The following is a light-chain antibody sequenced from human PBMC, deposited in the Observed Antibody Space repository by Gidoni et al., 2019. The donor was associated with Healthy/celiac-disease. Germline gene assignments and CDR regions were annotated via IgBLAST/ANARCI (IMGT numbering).Light chain of an antibody. CDR2: WAS. V-gene: IGKV4-1*01. CDR1: QSVLYPSNNKNY. CDR3: QQYYSIPYS. Sequence: DIVMTQSPDSLAVSLGERATINCKSSQSVLYPSNNKNYLAWYQQTPGQPPKLLIYWASTRESGVPDRFSGSGSGTDFTLTISSLQAEDVAVYYCQQYYSIPYSFGQGTKLEIK. J-gene: IGKJ2*03.